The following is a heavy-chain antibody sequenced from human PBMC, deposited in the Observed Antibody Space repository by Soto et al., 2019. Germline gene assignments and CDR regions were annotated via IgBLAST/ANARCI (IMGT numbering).Heavy chain of an antibody. D-gene: IGHD6-13*01. CDR2: IWYDGSNK. V-gene: IGHV3-33*01. CDR3: ARDVGRYSSSWYKKYYYYGMDV. CDR1: GFTFSSYG. J-gene: IGHJ6*04. Sequence: GGSLRLSWVASGFTFSSYGMHWVRQAPGKGLEWVAVIWYDGSNKYYADSVKGRFTISRDNSKNTLYLQMNSLRAEDTAVYYCARDVGRYSSSWYKKYYYYGMDVWGKGTTVTISS.